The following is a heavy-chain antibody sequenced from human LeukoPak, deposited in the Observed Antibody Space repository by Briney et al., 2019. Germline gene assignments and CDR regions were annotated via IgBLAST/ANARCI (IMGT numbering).Heavy chain of an antibody. V-gene: IGHV4-39*01. J-gene: IGHJ4*02. CDR1: GGSISRSGDY. CDR2: FYYSGST. Sequence: SETLSLTCTVSGGSISRSGDYWGWIRQPPGKGLEWIGSFYYSGSTYYNPALKSRVTISVDTSKNQFSLKLSSVTAADTAVYYCARLTYSSSSAVDYWGQGTPVTVSS. CDR3: ARLTYSSSSAVDY. D-gene: IGHD6-6*01.